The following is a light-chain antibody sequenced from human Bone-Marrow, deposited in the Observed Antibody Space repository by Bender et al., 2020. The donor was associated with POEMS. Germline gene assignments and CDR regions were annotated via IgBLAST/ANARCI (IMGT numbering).Light chain of an antibody. CDR2: QDT. V-gene: IGLV3-1*01. CDR3: QSWGSNTAV. Sequence: VLTQPPSVSVSPGQTATITCSGEKLGEEYACWYQQKPGQSPVVVIYQDTKRPSGIPERFSGSTSGNTASLTISGTQTMDEADYYCQSWGSNTAVFGGGTKLTVL. J-gene: IGLJ2*01. CDR1: KLGEEY.